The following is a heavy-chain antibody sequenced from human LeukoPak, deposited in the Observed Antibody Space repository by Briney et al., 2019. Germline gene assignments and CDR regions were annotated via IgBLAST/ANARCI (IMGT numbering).Heavy chain of an antibody. Sequence: GGSLRLSCAASGFTFDDYAMHWVRQAPGKGLEWVSGISWNSGSIGYADSVKGRFTISRDNAKNSLYLQMNSLRAEDTALYYCAKDSGSFFTGTDYWGQGTLVTVSS. CDR1: GFTFDDYA. CDR3: AKDSGSFFTGTDY. V-gene: IGHV3-9*01. D-gene: IGHD3-3*02. CDR2: ISWNSGSI. J-gene: IGHJ4*02.